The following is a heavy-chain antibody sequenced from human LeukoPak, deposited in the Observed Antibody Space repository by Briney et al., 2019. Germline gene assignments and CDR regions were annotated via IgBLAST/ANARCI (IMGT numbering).Heavy chain of an antibody. CDR2: INHSGST. Sequence: SETLSLTCAVYGGSFSGYYWSWIRQPPGKGLEWIGEINHSGSTNYNPSLKSRVTISVDTSKNQFSLKLSSVTAADTAVYYCARRAPYGSGSYQRYYYYMDVWGKGTTVTISS. CDR3: ARRAPYGSGSYQRYYYYMDV. V-gene: IGHV4-34*01. J-gene: IGHJ6*03. D-gene: IGHD3-10*01. CDR1: GGSFSGYY.